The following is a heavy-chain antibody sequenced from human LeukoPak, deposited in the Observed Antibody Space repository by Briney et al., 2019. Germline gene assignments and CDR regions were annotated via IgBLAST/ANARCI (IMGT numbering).Heavy chain of an antibody. CDR3: ARDHVGGKYYYMDV. J-gene: IGHJ6*03. CDR2: ISYDGSNK. CDR1: GFTFSSYA. V-gene: IGHV3-30-3*01. D-gene: IGHD3-16*01. Sequence: PGGSLRLSCTTSGFTFSSYALSWVRQAPGKGLEWVAVISYDGSNKYYADSVKGRFTISRDNSKNTLYLQMNSLRAEDTAVYYCARDHVGGKYYYMDVWGKGTTVTVSS.